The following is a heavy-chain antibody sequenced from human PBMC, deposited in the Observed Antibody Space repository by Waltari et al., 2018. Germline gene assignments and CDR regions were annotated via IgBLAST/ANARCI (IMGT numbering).Heavy chain of an antibody. Sequence: QLQLQESGPGLVKPSETLSLTCTVSGGSISSSSYYWGWLRQPPGKGLEWIGSIYYSGSTYYNPSLKSRVTISVDTSKNQFSLKLSSVTAADTAVYYCARRDYSNYADWYFDLWGRGTLVTVSS. V-gene: IGHV4-39*01. CDR3: ARRDYSNYADWYFDL. D-gene: IGHD4-4*01. CDR1: GGSISSSSYY. J-gene: IGHJ2*01. CDR2: IYYSGST.